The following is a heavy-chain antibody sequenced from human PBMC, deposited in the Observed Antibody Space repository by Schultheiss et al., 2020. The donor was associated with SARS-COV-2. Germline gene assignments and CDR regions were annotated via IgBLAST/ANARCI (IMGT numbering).Heavy chain of an antibody. CDR3: ARRKVGYGDYYFDY. D-gene: IGHD4-17*01. CDR2: IIPIFGTA. CDR1: GGTFSSYA. J-gene: IGHJ4*02. V-gene: IGHV1-69*06. Sequence: SVKVSCKASGGTFSSYAISWVRQAPGQGLEWMGGIIPIFGTANYAQKFQGRVTITADKSTSTAYMELRSLRSDDTAVYYCARRKVGYGDYYFDYWGQGTLVTVSS.